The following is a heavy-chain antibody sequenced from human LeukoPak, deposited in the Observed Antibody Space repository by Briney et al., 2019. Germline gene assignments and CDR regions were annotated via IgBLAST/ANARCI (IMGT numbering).Heavy chain of an antibody. V-gene: IGHV4-39*02. J-gene: IGHJ3*02. CDR2: IYYSGST. CDR1: GGSISSISYY. D-gene: IGHD1-26*01. CDR3: ARDPLYSGSYPAAPGAFDI. Sequence: PSDTLSLTCTVSGGSISSISYYWGWIRQPPGKGLEWIGSIYYSGSTYYNPSLKSRVTISVDTSKNQCSLKLSSVTAADTAVYYCARDPLYSGSYPAAPGAFDIWGQGTMVTVSS.